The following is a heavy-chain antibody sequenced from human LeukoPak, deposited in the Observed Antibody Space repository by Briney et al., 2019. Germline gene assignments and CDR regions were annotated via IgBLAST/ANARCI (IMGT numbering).Heavy chain of an antibody. CDR1: GINVNSNY. V-gene: IGHV3-48*03. Sequence: GGSLRLSCAASGINVNSNYVNWVRQAPGKGLEWVAYFAGSDTTTYYADSVKGRFTISRDNAKNSLYLQMNSLRAEDTALYYCTTLGYHLDSWGQGTLVTVSS. CDR3: TTLGYHLDS. D-gene: IGHD3-22*01. J-gene: IGHJ4*02. CDR2: FAGSDTTT.